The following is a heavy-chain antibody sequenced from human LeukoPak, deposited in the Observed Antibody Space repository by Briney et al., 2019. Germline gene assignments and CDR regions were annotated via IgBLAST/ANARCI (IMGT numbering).Heavy chain of an antibody. J-gene: IGHJ4*02. CDR2: IDPSDAYT. V-gene: IGHV5-10-1*01. D-gene: IGHD6-13*01. CDR1: GYTFTTYW. Sequence: GESLKISCKGSGYTFTTYWIGWVRQMPGKGLEWMGRIDPSDAYTNYGPSFQGHVTISSDKSIKTAYLQWSSLKASDTAMYYCARHEGYSSSARVYWGQGTLVTVSS. CDR3: ARHEGYSSSARVY.